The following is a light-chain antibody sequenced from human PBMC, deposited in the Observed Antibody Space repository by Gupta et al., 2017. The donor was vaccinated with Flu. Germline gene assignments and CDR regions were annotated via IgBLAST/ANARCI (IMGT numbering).Light chain of an antibody. Sequence: EVILTQSTATLSLSPGERAVLGCRASQSVRPPIAWYQQKRGQAPRLLMFEASRRADGVPARFSGSGSGTEFTLTISTLEPEDFAVYYCQQRSNWPRYTFGQGTKLEIK. CDR2: EAS. J-gene: IGKJ2*01. CDR1: QSVRPP. CDR3: QQRSNWPRYT. V-gene: IGKV3-11*01.